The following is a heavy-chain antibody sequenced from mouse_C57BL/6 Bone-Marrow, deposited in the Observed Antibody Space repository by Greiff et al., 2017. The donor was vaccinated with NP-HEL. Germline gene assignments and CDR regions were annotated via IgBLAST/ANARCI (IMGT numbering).Heavy chain of an antibody. Sequence: EVQLVESGGGLVKPGGSLKLSCAASGFTFSSYTMSWVRQTPEKRLEWVATISGGGGNTYYPDSVKGRFTISRDNAKNTLYLQMSSLRSEDTALYYCARHDSGSSPWDYWGQGTSVTVSS. CDR3: ARHDSGSSPWDY. V-gene: IGHV5-9*01. J-gene: IGHJ4*01. D-gene: IGHD1-1*01. CDR1: GFTFSSYT. CDR2: ISGGGGNT.